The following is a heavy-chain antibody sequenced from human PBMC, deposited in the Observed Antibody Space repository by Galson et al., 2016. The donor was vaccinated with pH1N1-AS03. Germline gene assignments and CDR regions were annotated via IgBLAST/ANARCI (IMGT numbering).Heavy chain of an antibody. CDR2: IKYDGSET. CDR1: GFTFSRNW. V-gene: IGHV3-7*03. D-gene: IGHD3-16*02. Sequence: SLRLSCAASGFTFSRNWMTWVRQAPGKGLEWVANIKYDGSETYYVESVKGRFTISRDNAKNSLFLQMNSLRAEDTAVYYCARDGYRYAMDFWGQGTTVTVSS. J-gene: IGHJ6*02. CDR3: ARDGYRYAMDF.